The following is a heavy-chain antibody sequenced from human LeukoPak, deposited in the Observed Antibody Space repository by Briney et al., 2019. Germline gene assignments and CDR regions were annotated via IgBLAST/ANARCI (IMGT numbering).Heavy chain of an antibody. D-gene: IGHD2-15*01. V-gene: IGHV3-49*04. CDR1: GFTFGDYA. J-gene: IGHJ4*02. Sequence: GGSLRLSCTASGFTFGDYAMSWVRQAPGKGLEWVGFIRSKAYGGTTEYAASVKGRFTISRDDSKSIAYLQMNSLKTEDTAVYYCTGGYCSGGSCYSATLDYWGQGTLVTVSS. CDR2: IRSKAYGGTT. CDR3: TGGYCSGGSCYSATLDY.